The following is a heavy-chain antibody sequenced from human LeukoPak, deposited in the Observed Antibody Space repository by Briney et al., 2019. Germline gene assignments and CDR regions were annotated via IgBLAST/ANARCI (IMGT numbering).Heavy chain of an antibody. J-gene: IGHJ6*02. CDR3: ARDTGYCSSTSCYNGMDV. CDR2: ISAYNGNT. Sequence: ASVEVSCKASGYTFTSYGISWVRQAPGQGLEWMGWISAYNGNTNYAQKLQGRVTMTTDTSTSTAYMELRSLRSDDTAVYYCARDTGYCSSTSCYNGMDVWGQGTTVTVSS. D-gene: IGHD2-2*01. V-gene: IGHV1-18*01. CDR1: GYTFTSYG.